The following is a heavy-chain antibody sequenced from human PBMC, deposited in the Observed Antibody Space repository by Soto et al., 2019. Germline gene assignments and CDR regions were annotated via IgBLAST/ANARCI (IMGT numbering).Heavy chain of an antibody. V-gene: IGHV3-30*18. D-gene: IGHD6-19*01. CDR3: AKDRWYSSGSVGH. Sequence: QVQLVESGGGVVQPGRSLRLSCAASGFTFSSYGMHWVRQAPGKGLEWVAVISYDGSNKYYADSVKGRFTISRDNSKNTLYLQMTSLRAEDTAVYYCAKDRWYSSGSVGHWGQGTLVTVSS. CDR2: ISYDGSNK. J-gene: IGHJ5*02. CDR1: GFTFSSYG.